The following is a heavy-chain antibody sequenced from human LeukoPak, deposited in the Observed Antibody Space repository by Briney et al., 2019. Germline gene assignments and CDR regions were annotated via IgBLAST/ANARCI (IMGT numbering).Heavy chain of an antibody. J-gene: IGHJ4*02. CDR3: ARGYYYESSGYFAFGY. CDR1: GFTFSSYW. CDR2: IKEDGSEK. V-gene: IGHV3-7*01. Sequence: GGSLRLSCAASGFTFSSYWMSWVRQAPGKGLEWVANIKEDGSEKHYVDSVKGRFTISRDNSKNTLYLQVNSLRAEDTAVYYCARGYYYESSGYFAFGYWGQGTLVTVSS. D-gene: IGHD3-22*01.